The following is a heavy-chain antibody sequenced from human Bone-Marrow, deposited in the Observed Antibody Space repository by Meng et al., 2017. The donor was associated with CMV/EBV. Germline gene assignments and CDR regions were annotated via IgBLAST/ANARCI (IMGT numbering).Heavy chain of an antibody. CDR1: GFTFSSYA. CDR3: ARDRVSYGSSWEYDY. Sequence: GGSLRLSCAASGFTFSSYAMHWVRQAPGKGLEWVAVISYDGSNKYYADSVKGRFTISRDNSKNTLYLQMNSLRAEDTAVYYCARDRVSYGSSWEYDYWGQGTLVTVSS. J-gene: IGHJ4*02. V-gene: IGHV3-30*04. D-gene: IGHD6-13*01. CDR2: ISYDGSNK.